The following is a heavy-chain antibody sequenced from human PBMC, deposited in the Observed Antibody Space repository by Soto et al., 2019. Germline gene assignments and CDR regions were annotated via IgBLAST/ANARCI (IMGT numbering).Heavy chain of an antibody. CDR1: GYTFTSYA. CDR3: ARVLFGRGNWFEP. V-gene: IGHV1-3*01. D-gene: IGHD3-3*01. J-gene: IGHJ5*02. CDR2: INAGNGNT. Sequence: GGSVKVSCKASGYTFTSYAMHWVRQAPGQRLEWMGWINAGNGNTKYSQKFQGRVTITRDTSASTAYMELSSLRSEDTAVYYCARVLFGRGNWFEPWGQGTLVTVSS.